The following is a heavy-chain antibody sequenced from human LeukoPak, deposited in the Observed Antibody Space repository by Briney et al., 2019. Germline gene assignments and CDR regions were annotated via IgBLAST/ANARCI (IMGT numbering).Heavy chain of an antibody. V-gene: IGHV3-21*01. D-gene: IGHD1-26*01. Sequence: PGGSLRLSCAASGFTFSSYTMNWVRQAPGKGPEWVSSITSSSSYLYYADSVKGRFTISRDNARNSLYLQMNSLRAEDTALYYCARVRAGAKGGNFDYWGQGTLVTVSS. CDR2: ITSSSSYL. CDR3: ARVRAGAKGGNFDY. CDR1: GFTFSSYT. J-gene: IGHJ4*02.